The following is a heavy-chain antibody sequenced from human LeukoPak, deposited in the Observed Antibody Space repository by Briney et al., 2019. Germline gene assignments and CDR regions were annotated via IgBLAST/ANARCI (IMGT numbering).Heavy chain of an antibody. J-gene: IGHJ4*02. CDR3: ARVEFNGGYSHVY. Sequence: RASVKVSCKASGYTFNGYDLNWVRQATGQGLEWMGWMNPNSGNTGYAQKFQGRVTMTRDTSISTAYMELSSLTSEDTAVYYCARVEFNGGYSHVYWGPGTLVTVSS. D-gene: IGHD5-12*01. V-gene: IGHV1-8*01. CDR2: MNPNSGNT. CDR1: GYTFNGYD.